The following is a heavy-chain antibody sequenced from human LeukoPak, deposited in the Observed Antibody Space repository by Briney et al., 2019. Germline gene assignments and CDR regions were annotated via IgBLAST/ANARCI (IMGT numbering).Heavy chain of an antibody. V-gene: IGHV3-23*01. CDR3: AKVETSGGANCYALDY. J-gene: IGHJ4*02. CDR1: GFTFSSYA. D-gene: IGHD2-2*01. CDR2: ISGSDGST. Sequence: GGSLRLSCAASGFTFSSYAMTWVRQAPDKGLEWVSAISGSDGSTYYADSVKGRFTISRNDSQNTLYLQMNSLSAEDTAVYYCAKVETSGGANCYALDYWGQGALVTVSS.